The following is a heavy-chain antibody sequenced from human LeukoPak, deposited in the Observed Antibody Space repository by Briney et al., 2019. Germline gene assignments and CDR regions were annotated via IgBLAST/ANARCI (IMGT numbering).Heavy chain of an antibody. CDR2: IKSKTDGGTT. CDR1: GFTFSNAW. CDR3: TTRIGYCSSTSCYFMDV. V-gene: IGHV3-15*07. Sequence: GESLRLSCAASGFTFSNAWMNWVRQAPGKGLEWVGRIKSKTDGGTTDYAAPVKGRFTISRDDSKNTLYLQMNSLKTEDTAVYYCTTRIGYCSSTSCYFMDVWGQGTTVTVSS. J-gene: IGHJ6*02. D-gene: IGHD2-2*01.